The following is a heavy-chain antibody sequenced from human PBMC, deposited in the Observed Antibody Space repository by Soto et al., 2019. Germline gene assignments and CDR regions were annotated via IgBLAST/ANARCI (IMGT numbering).Heavy chain of an antibody. V-gene: IGHV1-58*01. J-gene: IGHJ4*02. Sequence: ASVKVSCKASGFTFTSSAVQWVRQARGQRLEWIGWIVVGSGNTNYAQKLQERVTITRDMSTSTAYMELSSLRSEDTAVYYCAADPKYYDILTGYLSFDYWGQGTLVTVSS. D-gene: IGHD3-9*01. CDR3: AADPKYYDILTGYLSFDY. CDR2: IVVGSGNT. CDR1: GFTFTSSA.